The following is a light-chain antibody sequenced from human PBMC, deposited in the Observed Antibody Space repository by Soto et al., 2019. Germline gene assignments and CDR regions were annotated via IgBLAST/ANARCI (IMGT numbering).Light chain of an antibody. CDR3: LKYGRSPGWT. J-gene: IGKJ1*01. CDR1: QSVSSN. CDR2: GAS. V-gene: IGKV3-15*01. Sequence: EIVMTQSPATLSVSPGERATLSCRASQSVSSNLAWYQQKPGQAPRLLIYGASTRATGIPARFSGSGSGTEFTLTISGLEPEDFAVYYCLKYGRSPGWTFGQGTKVDIK.